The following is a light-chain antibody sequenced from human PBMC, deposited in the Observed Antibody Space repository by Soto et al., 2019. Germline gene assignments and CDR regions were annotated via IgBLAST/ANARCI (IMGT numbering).Light chain of an antibody. CDR2: DVS. J-gene: IGLJ1*01. CDR3: CSYAGSNTLYV. Sequence: QSALTQPRSVSGSPGQSVTISCTGTSSDVGGYNYVSWYQQHPGKAPRLMIYDVSKRPSGVPDRFSGSKSGNTASLTISGLQAEDEADYYCCSYAGSNTLYVFGRGTKLTVL. CDR1: SSDVGGYNY. V-gene: IGLV2-11*01.